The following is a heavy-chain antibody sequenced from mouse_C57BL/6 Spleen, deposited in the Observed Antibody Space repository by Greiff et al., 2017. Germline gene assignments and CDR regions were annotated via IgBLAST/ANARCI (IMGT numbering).Heavy chain of an antibody. CDR3: ARGGYYYGSGHWYFDV. D-gene: IGHD1-1*01. CDR2: INPNNGGT. V-gene: IGHV1-26*01. Sequence: EVQLQQSGPELVKPGASVKISCKASGYTFTNYYMNWVKQSHGKSLEWIGDINPNNGGTSYNQKFKGKATLTVDKSSSTAYMELRSLTSEDSAVYYCARGGYYYGSGHWYFDVWGTGTTVTVSS. CDR1: GYTFTNYY. J-gene: IGHJ1*03.